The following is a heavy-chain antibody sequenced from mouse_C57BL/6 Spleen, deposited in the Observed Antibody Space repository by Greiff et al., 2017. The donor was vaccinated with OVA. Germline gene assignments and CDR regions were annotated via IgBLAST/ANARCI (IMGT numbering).Heavy chain of an antibody. V-gene: IGHV1-53*01. CDR3: ARSDYYGSDAMDY. J-gene: IGHJ4*01. Sequence: VQLQQSGTELVKPGASVKLSCKASGYTFTSYWMHWVKQRPGQGLEWIGNINPSNGGTNYNEKFKSKATLTVDKSSSTAYMQLSSLTSEDSAVYYCARSDYYGSDAMDYWGQGTSVTVSS. D-gene: IGHD1-1*01. CDR2: INPSNGGT. CDR1: GYTFTSYW.